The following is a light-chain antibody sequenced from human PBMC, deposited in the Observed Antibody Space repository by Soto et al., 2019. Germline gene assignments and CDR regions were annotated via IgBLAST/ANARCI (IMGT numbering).Light chain of an antibody. Sequence: EIVLTQSPGTLSLSPRERATLSCRASQSIGNNYLAWYQHKPGQAPRLRIYGASNRAPGIPDRFRGSGSGTDFTLTIRRLEPEDFAIYYCQQYAASPRTFGQGTQVEVK. V-gene: IGKV3-20*01. CDR3: QQYAASPRT. J-gene: IGKJ1*01. CDR2: GAS. CDR1: QSIGNNY.